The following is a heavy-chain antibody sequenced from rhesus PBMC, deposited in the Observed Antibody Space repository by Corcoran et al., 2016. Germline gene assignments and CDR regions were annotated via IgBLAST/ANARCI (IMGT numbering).Heavy chain of an antibody. CDR3: ARDEVTIFGLGRNYFDY. Sequence: QVQLQESGPGLVKPSETLSLTCAVSGGSISSNYWSWIRQPPGKGLEWIGYIYVSSGSTYYNPSLKSRVTISTDTSKNQFSLKLSAVTAADTAVDYCARDEVTIFGLGRNYFDYWGQGVLVTVSS. CDR1: GGSISSNY. CDR2: IYVSSGST. D-gene: IGHD3-3*01. J-gene: IGHJ4*01. V-gene: IGHV4-160*01.